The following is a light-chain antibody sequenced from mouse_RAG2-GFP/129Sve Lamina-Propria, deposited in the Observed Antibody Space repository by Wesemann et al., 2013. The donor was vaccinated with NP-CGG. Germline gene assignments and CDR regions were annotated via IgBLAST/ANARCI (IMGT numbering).Light chain of an antibody. CDR1: QDVSTA. J-gene: IGKJ1*01. V-gene: IGKV6-13*01. Sequence: DIVMTQSQKFMSTTVGDRVSITCKASQDVSTAVAWYQQKPGQSPKLLIYSASYRYTGVPDRFTGSGSGTDFTLTISNMQSEDLADYFCQQYSSWTFGGGTKLEIK. CDR2: SAS. CDR3: QQYSSWT.